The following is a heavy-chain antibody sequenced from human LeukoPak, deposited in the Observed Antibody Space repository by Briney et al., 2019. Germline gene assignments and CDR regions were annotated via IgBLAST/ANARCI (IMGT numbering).Heavy chain of an antibody. CDR3: ARTTPPTSKYDFWSGYYGY. CDR2: IYHSGST. J-gene: IGHJ4*02. Sequence: SQTLSLTCTVSGGSISSGGYYWSWIRQPPGKGLEWIGYIYHSGSTYYNPSLKSRVTISVDTSKNQFSLKLSSVTAADTAVYYCARTTPPTSKYDFWSGYYGYWGQGTLVTVSS. CDR1: GGSISSGGYY. D-gene: IGHD3-3*01. V-gene: IGHV4-30-2*01.